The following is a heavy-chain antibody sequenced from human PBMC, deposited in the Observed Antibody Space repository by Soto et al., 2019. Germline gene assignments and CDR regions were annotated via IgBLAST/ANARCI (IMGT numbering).Heavy chain of an antibody. CDR1: GYIFTSCW. J-gene: IGHJ3*02. Sequence: PAESLKISCKGSGYIFTSCWICWFLQMPVKGLGWMGIIYPGDSDTRYSPSFQGQVTISADKSISTAYLQWSSLRASDTAMYYCARQRPTVVTRDAFDIWGQGTMVTVSS. CDR2: IYPGDSDT. D-gene: IGHD4-17*01. V-gene: IGHV5-51*01. CDR3: ARQRPTVVTRDAFDI.